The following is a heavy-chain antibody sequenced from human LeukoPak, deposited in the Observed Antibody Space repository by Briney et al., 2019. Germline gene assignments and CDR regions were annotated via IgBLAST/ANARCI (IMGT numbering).Heavy chain of an antibody. CDR3: VRDDGDGYIHYFDY. Sequence: GGSLRLSCAASGFAFSSYWMHWVRQAPGKGLVWVSGVNSDERIKKTADSVKGRFTISRDNAKNTLYPQMISLRADDTAVYYCVRDDGDGYIHYFDYWGQGTLVTVSS. CDR2: VNSDERIK. D-gene: IGHD5-24*01. J-gene: IGHJ4*02. CDR1: GFAFSSYW. V-gene: IGHV3-74*01.